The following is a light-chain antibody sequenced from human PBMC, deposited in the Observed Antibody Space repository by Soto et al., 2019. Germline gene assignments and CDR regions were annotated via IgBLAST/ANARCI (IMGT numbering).Light chain of an antibody. J-gene: IGKJ1*01. CDR2: GAS. CDR3: QRYGTSWT. Sequence: EIVLTQSPGTLSLSPGERATLSCRASQSISSSYLAWYQQKPGQAPRLLIYGASRRATGIPDRFSGSGSGTDFTLTIGRLEPEGFAMFYCQRYGTSWTFGQGTKVEIK. V-gene: IGKV3-20*01. CDR1: QSISSSY.